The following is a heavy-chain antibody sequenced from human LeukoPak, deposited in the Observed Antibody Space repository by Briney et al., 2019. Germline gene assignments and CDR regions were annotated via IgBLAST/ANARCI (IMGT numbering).Heavy chain of an antibody. J-gene: IGHJ4*02. D-gene: IGHD3-22*01. Sequence: TETLSLTCTVSGGSITSYYWSWIRQPPGKGLEWIGYIYYSGSTNYNPSLKSRVTISVDTSKNQFSLKLSSVTAADTAVYYCARRAYSSGYYYFDYWGQGALVTVSS. V-gene: IGHV4-59*01. CDR2: IYYSGST. CDR1: GGSITSYY. CDR3: ARRAYSSGYYYFDY.